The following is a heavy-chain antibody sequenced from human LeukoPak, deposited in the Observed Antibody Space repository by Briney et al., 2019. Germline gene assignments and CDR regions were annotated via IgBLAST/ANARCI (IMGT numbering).Heavy chain of an antibody. CDR1: GFTFSSYG. CDR2: IRYDGSNE. J-gene: IGHJ4*02. D-gene: IGHD7-27*01. V-gene: IGHV3-30*02. Sequence: PGGSLRLSCAPSGFTFSSYGMHWVRQALGKGLEWVAFIRYDGSNEYYADSVKGRFTISRDKSKNTLYLQMNSLRVEDTAVYYCARSSLGDYWGQGTLVTVSS. CDR3: ARSSLGDY.